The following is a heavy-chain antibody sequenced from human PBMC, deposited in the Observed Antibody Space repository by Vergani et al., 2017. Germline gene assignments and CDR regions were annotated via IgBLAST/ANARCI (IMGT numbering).Heavy chain of an antibody. CDR1: GFTFSSYA. CDR3: AKDHERLAAAATVTDY. J-gene: IGHJ4*02. D-gene: IGHD6-13*01. CDR2: ISGSGGST. V-gene: IGHV3-23*01. Sequence: EVQLLESGGGLVQPGGSLRLSCAASGFTFSSYAMSWVRQAPGKGLEWVSAISGSGGSTYYADSVKGRFTISRDNSKNTLYLQINSLRAEDTAVYYCAKDHERLAAAATVTDYWGQGTLVTVSS.